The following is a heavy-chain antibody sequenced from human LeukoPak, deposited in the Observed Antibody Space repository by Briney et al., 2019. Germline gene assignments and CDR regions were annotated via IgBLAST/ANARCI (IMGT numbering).Heavy chain of an antibody. Sequence: GESLKISCKGSGYSFTSYWIGWVRQMPGKGLEWMGIIYPGDSDTRYSPSFQGQVTISADKSISTAYLQWSSLKASDTAMYYCARSRAYSGYEKVYYFDHWGQGTLVTVSS. J-gene: IGHJ4*02. CDR3: ARSRAYSGYEKVYYFDH. V-gene: IGHV5-51*01. CDR2: IYPGDSDT. CDR1: GYSFTSYW. D-gene: IGHD5-12*01.